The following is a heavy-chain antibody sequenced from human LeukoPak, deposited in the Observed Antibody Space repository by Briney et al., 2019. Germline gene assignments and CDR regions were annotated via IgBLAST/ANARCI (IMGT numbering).Heavy chain of an antibody. J-gene: IGHJ4*02. CDR3: ARGGGRDILTGLMAPIFDY. CDR1: RYTFTSHD. V-gene: IGHV1-69*13. Sequence: SVKVSCKASRYTFTSHDINWVRQAPGQGLEWMGGIIPIFGTANYAQKFQGRVTITADESTSTAYMELSSLRSEDTAVYYCARGGGRDILTGLMAPIFDYWGQGTLVTVSS. D-gene: IGHD3-9*01. CDR2: IIPIFGTA.